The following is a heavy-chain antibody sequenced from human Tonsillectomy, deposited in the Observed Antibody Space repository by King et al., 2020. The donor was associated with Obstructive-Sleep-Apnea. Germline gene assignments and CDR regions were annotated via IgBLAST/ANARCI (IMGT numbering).Heavy chain of an antibody. Sequence: VQLQESGPGLVKPSETLFLNFKVSGASINPRSWSWIRQPPGRGLEWIGYSSNSGCTNCNPSLKSRVTISVDPSKDQFSLKLSSVTAADTAVYYCARDNMGSLDYWGQGTLVTVSS. D-gene: IGHD1-26*01. CDR1: GASINPRS. V-gene: IGHV4-59*11. CDR3: ARDNMGSLDY. J-gene: IGHJ4*02. CDR2: SSNSGCT.